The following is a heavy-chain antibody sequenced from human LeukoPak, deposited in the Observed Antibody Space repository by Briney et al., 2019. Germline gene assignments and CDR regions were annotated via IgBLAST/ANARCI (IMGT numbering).Heavy chain of an antibody. CDR1: GGSFSGYY. J-gene: IGHJ4*02. V-gene: IGHV4-34*01. CDR3: ARHRDVQGELDY. Sequence: PSETLSLTCAVYGGSFSGYYWSWIRQPPGKGLEWIGEINHSGSTNYNPSLKSRVTISVDTSKNQFSLKLSSVTAADTAVYYCARHRDVQGELDYWGQGTLVTVSS. D-gene: IGHD2-21*01. CDR2: INHSGST.